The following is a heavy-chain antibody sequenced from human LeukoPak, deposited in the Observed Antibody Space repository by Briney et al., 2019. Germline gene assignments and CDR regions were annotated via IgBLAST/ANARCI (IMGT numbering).Heavy chain of an antibody. CDR2: INPNRGGT. D-gene: IGHD2-2*01. V-gene: IGHV1-2*04. J-gene: IGHJ3*02. Sequence: ASVKVSCKASGYTFTRYYMHWVRQAPGQGGEWRGWINPNRGGTNYAQKFQGWVTMTRDTSISTAYMELSRLRSDDTAVYYCARSYCSSTSCYANDAFDIWGQGTMVTVSS. CDR1: GYTFTRYY. CDR3: ARSYCSSTSCYANDAFDI.